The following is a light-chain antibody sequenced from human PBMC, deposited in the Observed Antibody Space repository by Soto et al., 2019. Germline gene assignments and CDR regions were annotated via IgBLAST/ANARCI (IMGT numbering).Light chain of an antibody. J-gene: IGKJ5*01. CDR3: QQYGKSPQIT. V-gene: IGKV3-20*01. Sequence: EIVLAQSPGTLSLSPGERAALSCRASHSVTSNYLAWYQQKPGQAPSLLIYDASSRATGIPDRFSGSGSGTDFSLTISRLEPEDFAVYYCQQYGKSPQITFGQGTRLEIK. CDR1: HSVTSNY. CDR2: DAS.